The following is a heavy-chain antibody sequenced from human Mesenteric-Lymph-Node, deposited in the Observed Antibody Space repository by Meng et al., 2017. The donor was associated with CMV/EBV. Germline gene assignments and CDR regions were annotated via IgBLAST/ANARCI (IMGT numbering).Heavy chain of an antibody. CDR3: AKDKAHAGSFVDY. D-gene: IGHD2-8*01. CDR2: ISDTNNGK. CDR1: YE. J-gene: IGHJ4*02. V-gene: IGHV3-23*01. Sequence: YEIGGVRQAQGRGGKKVPEISDTNNGKKYEDSVTNRWTISRNKSKRKLFLQMNSLRAEDKAIYYCAKDKAHAGSFVDYWGQGILVTVSS.